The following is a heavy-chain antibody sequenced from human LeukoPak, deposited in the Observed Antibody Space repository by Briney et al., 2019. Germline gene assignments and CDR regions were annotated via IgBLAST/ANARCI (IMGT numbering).Heavy chain of an antibody. CDR1: GGSISSGGYY. Sequence: PSETLSLTCTVSGGSISSGGYYWSWIRQHPGKGLEWIGYIYYSGSTYYNPSLKSRVTISVDTSKNQFSLKLSSVTAADTAVYYCASSRDCSSTSCYAFYGSFDLWGQGTLVTVSS. D-gene: IGHD2-2*01. V-gene: IGHV4-31*03. CDR2: IYYSGST. CDR3: ASSRDCSSTSCYAFYGSFDL. J-gene: IGHJ5*02.